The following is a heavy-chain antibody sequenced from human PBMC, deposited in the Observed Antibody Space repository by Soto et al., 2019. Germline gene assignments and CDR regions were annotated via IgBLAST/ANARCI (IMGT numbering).Heavy chain of an antibody. CDR2: ISSGSAFI. Sequence: EVQVVESGGGLVKPGGSLRLSCNFSFSMYSMDWVRQAPGKRLEWVASISSGSAFIKYADSVKGRFTISSDNAKNSVSLQMDSLRVEDTAMYYCSGDQSGSYDTWFDPWGRGTLVTVSS. CDR1: SFSMYS. CDR3: SGDQSGSYDTWFDP. D-gene: IGHD1-26*01. V-gene: IGHV3-21*01. J-gene: IGHJ5*02.